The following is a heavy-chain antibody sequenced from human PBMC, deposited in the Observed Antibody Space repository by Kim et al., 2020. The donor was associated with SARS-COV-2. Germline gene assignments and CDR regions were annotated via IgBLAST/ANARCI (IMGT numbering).Heavy chain of an antibody. CDR2: IYYSGST. CDR3: ASYQGPFDP. J-gene: IGHJ5*02. Sequence: SETLSLTCTVSGGSISSYYWSWIRQPPGKGLEWIGYIYYSGSTNYNPSLKSRVTISVDTSKNQFSLKLSSVTAADTAVYYCASYQGPFDPWGQGTLVTVSS. V-gene: IGHV4-59*01. CDR1: GGSISSYY. D-gene: IGHD3-16*02.